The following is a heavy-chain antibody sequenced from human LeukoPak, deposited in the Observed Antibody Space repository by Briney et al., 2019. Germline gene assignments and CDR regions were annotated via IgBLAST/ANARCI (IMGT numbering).Heavy chain of an antibody. V-gene: IGHV3-30*18. CDR3: AKDVDTAPSYYFDY. CDR2: ISYDGSNK. D-gene: IGHD5-18*01. J-gene: IGHJ4*02. Sequence: TGGSLRLSCAASGFTFSSYGMHWVRQAPGKGLEWVAVISYDGSNKYYADSVKGRFTISRDNSKNTLYLQMNSLRAEDTAVYYCAKDVDTAPSYYFDYWGQGTLVTVSS. CDR1: GFTFSSYG.